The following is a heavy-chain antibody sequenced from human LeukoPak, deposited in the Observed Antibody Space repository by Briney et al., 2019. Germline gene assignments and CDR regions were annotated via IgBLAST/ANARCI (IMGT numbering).Heavy chain of an antibody. Sequence: ASVKVSCKASGYTFTGYYMHWVRQAPGQGLEWMGWINPNSGGTNYAQRFQGRVTMTRDTSISTAYMELSRLRSDDTAVYYCARDINDSSGYYIDYWGQGTLVTVSS. CDR1: GYTFTGYY. V-gene: IGHV1-2*02. D-gene: IGHD3-22*01. CDR3: ARDINDSSGYYIDY. CDR2: INPNSGGT. J-gene: IGHJ4*02.